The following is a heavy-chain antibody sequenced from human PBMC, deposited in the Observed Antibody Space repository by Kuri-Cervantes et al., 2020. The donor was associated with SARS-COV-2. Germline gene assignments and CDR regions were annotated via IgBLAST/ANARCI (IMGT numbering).Heavy chain of an antibody. V-gene: IGHV1-18*04. CDR1: GYSFTVYH. CDR3: ARRYSGSYGSYWFDP. D-gene: IGHD1-26*01. Sequence: ASVKVSCKASGYSFTVYHIHWVRQAPGQGLEWMGWISAYNGNTNYAQKLQGRVTMTTDTSTSTAYMELRSLRSDDTAVYYCARRYSGSYGSYWFDPWGQGTLVTVSS. J-gene: IGHJ5*02. CDR2: ISAYNGNT.